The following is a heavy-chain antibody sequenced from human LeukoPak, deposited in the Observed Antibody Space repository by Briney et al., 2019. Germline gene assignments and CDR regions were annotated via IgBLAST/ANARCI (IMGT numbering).Heavy chain of an antibody. CDR3: ARHPFSAPFDY. Sequence: SETLSLTCAVYGGSFSGYYWSWFRQPPGKGLEWIAYVYQTGDTRYNPSLKSRVSISLDMSKNQFSLKVSSVTATDTAVYYCARHPFSAPFDYWGQGILVTVSS. V-gene: IGHV4-59*08. J-gene: IGHJ4*02. D-gene: IGHD6-19*01. CDR2: VYQTGDT. CDR1: GGSFSGYY.